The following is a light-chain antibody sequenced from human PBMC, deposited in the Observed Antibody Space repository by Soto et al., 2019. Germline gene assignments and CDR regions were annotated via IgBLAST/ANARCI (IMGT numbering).Light chain of an antibody. CDR2: EGN. V-gene: IGLV2-23*01. CDR1: SSDVGSYNL. J-gene: IGLJ1*01. Sequence: QSVLTQPASVSGSPGQSITISCTGTSSDVGSYNLVSWYQQHPGKAPKLMIYEGNKRPSGVSNRFSGSKSANTASLIISGLQTEDEADYYCCTYAGTNTFVFGTGTKLTVL. CDR3: CTYAGTNTFV.